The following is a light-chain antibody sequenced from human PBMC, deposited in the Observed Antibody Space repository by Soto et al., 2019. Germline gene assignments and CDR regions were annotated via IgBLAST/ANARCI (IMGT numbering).Light chain of an antibody. CDR2: VND. V-gene: IGLV1-44*01. J-gene: IGLJ3*02. Sequence: QSVLTQPPSASGTPGQRVTISCSGSDSNIGKNSVNWHQQLPQTAPKLLIYVNDQRPSGVPDLFSGSKSGTSASLAIIGLQSEDEADYYCVAWDDSLNGWVFGGGTKLTVL. CDR3: VAWDDSLNGWV. CDR1: DSNIGKNS.